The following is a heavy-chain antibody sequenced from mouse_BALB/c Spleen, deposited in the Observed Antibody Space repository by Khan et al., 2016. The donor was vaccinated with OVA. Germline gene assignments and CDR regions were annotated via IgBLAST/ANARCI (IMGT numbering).Heavy chain of an antibody. CDR3: ARRYEFFAH. D-gene: IGHD2-14*01. V-gene: IGHV1-26*01. J-gene: IGHJ3*01. CDR2: VNPNNGDT. Sequence: EVQLQQSGPDLVKPGASVKISCKASGYSFTVYYMIWVKQSHGKSPEWIGRVNPNNGDTNYNQKFKDKAILTVDKSSTTAYMELRSLTSEDSAVFYCARRYEFFAHWGQGTLVTVSA. CDR1: GYSFTVYY.